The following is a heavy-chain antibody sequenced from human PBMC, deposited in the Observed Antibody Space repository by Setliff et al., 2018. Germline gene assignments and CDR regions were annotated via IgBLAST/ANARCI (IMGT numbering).Heavy chain of an antibody. CDR1: GYMFKSYG. CDR2: ISPYNDNT. J-gene: IGHJ4*02. V-gene: IGHV1-18*01. D-gene: IGHD2-2*01. Sequence: RASVKVSCKASGYMFKSYGITWMRQAPGQGPEWMGWISPYNDNTNSAEKFQDRTTITTDTSTSTSYMELRSLRSDDTAVYYCERLVRYCTTTTCQRTSGDDFWGQGTLVTVSS. CDR3: ERLVRYCTTTTCQRTSGDDF.